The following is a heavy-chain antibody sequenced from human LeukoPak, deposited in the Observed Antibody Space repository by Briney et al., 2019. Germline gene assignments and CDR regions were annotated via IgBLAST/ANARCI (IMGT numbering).Heavy chain of an antibody. V-gene: IGHV1-46*01. CDR2: INPSGGST. CDR1: GYTFTRYY. J-gene: IGHJ6*02. Sequence: ASVTVSCMASGYTFTRYYMHWVGQAPGQGLEWMGIINPSGGSTSYAQKFQGRATMTRDTSTSTVYTELSSMRSEDTAVYYCARDWSPRMVVVPAATYYYYYGMDVWGQGTTVTVSS. D-gene: IGHD2-2*01. CDR3: ARDWSPRMVVVPAATYYYYYGMDV.